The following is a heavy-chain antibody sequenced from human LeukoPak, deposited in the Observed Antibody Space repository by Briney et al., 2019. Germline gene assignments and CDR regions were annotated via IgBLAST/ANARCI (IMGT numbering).Heavy chain of an antibody. CDR1: GFTFSSYE. CDR3: ARGPPSSGSPSHPPFDY. CDR2: ISSSGSTI. J-gene: IGHJ4*02. V-gene: IGHV3-48*03. Sequence: QTGGSLRLSCAASGFTFSSYEMNWVRQAPGKGLEWVSYISSSGSTIYYADSVKGRFTISRDNAKNSLYLQMNSLRAEDTAVYYCARGPPSSGSPSHPPFDYWGQGTLVTDSS. D-gene: IGHD3-22*01.